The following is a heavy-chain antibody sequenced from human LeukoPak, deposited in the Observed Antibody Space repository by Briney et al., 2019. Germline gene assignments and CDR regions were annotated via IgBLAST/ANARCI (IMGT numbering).Heavy chain of an antibody. V-gene: IGHV1-2*02. CDR3: ARAGSSSRWVNDY. CDR1: GYTFTGYY. Sequence: ASVKVSCKASGYTFTGYYMHWVRQAPGQGLEWMGWINPNSGGTNYAQKFLGGVTMTRDTSISTAYMELSRLTSDDTAVYYCARAGSSSRWVNDYWGQGTLVTVSS. J-gene: IGHJ4*02. D-gene: IGHD6-13*01. CDR2: INPNSGGT.